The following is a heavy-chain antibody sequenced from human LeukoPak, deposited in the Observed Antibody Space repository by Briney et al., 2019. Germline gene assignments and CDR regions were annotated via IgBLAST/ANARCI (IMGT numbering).Heavy chain of an antibody. CDR1: GYTFTSYY. D-gene: IGHD1-26*01. V-gene: IGHV1-46*01. CDR2: INPSGGST. CDR3: ARGDWHHSGSYSYYYYIDV. Sequence: ASVKVSCKASGYTFTSYYMHWVRQAPGQGLEWMGIINPSGGSTSYAQKFQGRVTMTRDMSTSTVYMELSSLRSEDTAVYYCARGDWHHSGSYSYYYYIDVWGKGTTVTVSS. J-gene: IGHJ6*03.